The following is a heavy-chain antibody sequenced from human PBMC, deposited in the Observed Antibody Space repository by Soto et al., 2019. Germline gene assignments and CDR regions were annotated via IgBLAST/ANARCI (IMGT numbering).Heavy chain of an antibody. V-gene: IGHV3-23*01. CDR1: GFIFRNYH. CDR3: PIVTQHASPRRAH. CDR2: MSGSGDVI. Sequence: EVQLLESGGDLVQPGESLRLSCAVSGFIFRNYHMSWVRQAPGKGPEWVSGMSGSGDVISYEDSVKGRVTISRDNSKDILYQQMNSLRVDDTAVYYYPIVTQHASPRRAHWGQGTLVTVSS. J-gene: IGHJ4*02. D-gene: IGHD2-21*02.